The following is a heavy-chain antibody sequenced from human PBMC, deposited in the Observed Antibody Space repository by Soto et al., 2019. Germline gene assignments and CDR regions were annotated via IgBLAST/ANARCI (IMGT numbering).Heavy chain of an antibody. Sequence: EVQLLESGGGLVQPGGSLRLSCAASGFTFSSYAMSWVRQAPGKGLEWVSAISGSGGSTYYADSVKGRFTISRDNSXTXXYLQMNGLRVEDTAVYYCAKDVILWFGELGGWFDPWGQGTLVTVSS. J-gene: IGHJ5*02. CDR2: ISGSGGST. D-gene: IGHD3-10*01. CDR1: GFTFSSYA. CDR3: AKDVILWFGELGGWFDP. V-gene: IGHV3-23*01.